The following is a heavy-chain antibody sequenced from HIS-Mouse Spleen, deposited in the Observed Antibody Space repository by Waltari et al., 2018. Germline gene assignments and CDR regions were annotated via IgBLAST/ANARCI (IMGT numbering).Heavy chain of an antibody. D-gene: IGHD6-19*01. J-gene: IGHJ4*02. CDR2: ISYDGSNK. V-gene: IGHV3-30*18. CDR1: GFTFSSYG. Sequence: QVQLVESGGGVVQPGRSLRLSCAASGFTFSSYGMHWVRQAPGKGLEWVDVISYDGSNKYYADSVKGRFSISRDNSKNTLYLQMNSLRAEDTAVYYCAKASSGWLDYWGQGTLVTVSS. CDR3: AKASSGWLDY.